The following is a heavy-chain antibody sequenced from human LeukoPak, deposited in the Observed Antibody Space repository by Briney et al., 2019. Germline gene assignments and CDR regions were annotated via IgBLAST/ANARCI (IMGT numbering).Heavy chain of an antibody. CDR2: ISAYNGNT. CDR1: GYTFTSYG. J-gene: IGHJ6*03. D-gene: IGHD3-9*01. V-gene: IGHV1-18*01. CDR3: ARAILTFYYYYYMDV. Sequence: ASVKVSCKASGYTFTSYGISWVRQAPGQGVEWMGWISAYNGNTNYAQKLQGRVTMTTDTSTSTAYMELRSLRSDDTAVYYCARAILTFYYYYYMDVWGKGTTVTVSS.